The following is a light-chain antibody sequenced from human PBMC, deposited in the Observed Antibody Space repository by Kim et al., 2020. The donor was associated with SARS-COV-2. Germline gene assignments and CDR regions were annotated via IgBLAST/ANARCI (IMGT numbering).Light chain of an antibody. Sequence: SPGERATLSCRASQSISSSSLAWYQQKPGQAPRLLIYGASSRATGIPDRFSGSGSGTDFTLTISRLEPEDFAVYYCQQYGSSPLTFGGGTKVDIK. CDR2: GAS. J-gene: IGKJ4*01. CDR1: QSISSSS. V-gene: IGKV3-20*01. CDR3: QQYGSSPLT.